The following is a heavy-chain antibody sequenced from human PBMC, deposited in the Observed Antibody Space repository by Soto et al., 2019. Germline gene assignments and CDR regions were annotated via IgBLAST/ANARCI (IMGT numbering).Heavy chain of an antibody. Sequence: VRQDPNKGLEWVSTISGSGGRTCYADSAKGRFTISRDNSRNTLHLQMNSLRVEDTAVYYCAKTLLSTSWYGLHDYVSQGTLVTVSS. CDR2: ISGSGGRT. V-gene: IGHV3-23*01. D-gene: IGHD6-13*01. CDR3: AKTLLSTSWYGLHDY. J-gene: IGHJ4*02.